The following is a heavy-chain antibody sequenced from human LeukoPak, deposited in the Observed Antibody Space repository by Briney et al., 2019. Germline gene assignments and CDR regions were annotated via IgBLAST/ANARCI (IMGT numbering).Heavy chain of an antibody. D-gene: IGHD3-10*01. CDR1: GYTLTELS. CDR2: FDPEDGET. CDR3: ATRLLISSGRIEGKDFDY. J-gene: IGHJ4*02. V-gene: IGHV1-24*01. Sequence: ASVKVSCKVSGYTLTELSMHWVRQAPGKGLEWMGGFDPEDGETIYAQKFQGRVTMTEDTSTDTAYMELSSLRSEDTAVYYCATRLLISSGRIEGKDFDYWGQGTLVTVSS.